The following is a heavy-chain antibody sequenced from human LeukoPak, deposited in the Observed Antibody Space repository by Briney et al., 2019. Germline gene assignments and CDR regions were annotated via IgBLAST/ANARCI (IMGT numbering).Heavy chain of an antibody. CDR1: GGSISSGDYY. CDR2: IYYSGST. D-gene: IGHD3-9*01. Sequence: SETLSLTCTVSGGSISSGDYYWSWIRQPPGKGLEWIGYIYYSGSTYYNPSLKSRVTISVDTSKNQFSLKLSSATAADTAVYYCARAPYYDILTHDAFDIWGQGTMVTVSS. V-gene: IGHV4-30-4*01. CDR3: ARAPYYDILTHDAFDI. J-gene: IGHJ3*02.